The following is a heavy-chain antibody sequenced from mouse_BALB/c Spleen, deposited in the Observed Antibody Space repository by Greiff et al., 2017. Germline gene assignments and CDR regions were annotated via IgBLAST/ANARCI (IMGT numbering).Heavy chain of an antibody. D-gene: IGHD2-14*01. J-gene: IGHJ2*01. CDR1: GYTFTSYV. CDR2: INPYNDGT. Sequence: EVKLVESGPELVKPGASVKMSCKASGYTFTSYVMHWVKQKPGQGLEWIGYINPYNDGTKYNEKFKGKATLTSDKSSSTAYMELSSLTSEDSAVYYCARSGGILFDYWGQGTTLTVSS. CDR3: ARSGGILFDY. V-gene: IGHV1-14*01.